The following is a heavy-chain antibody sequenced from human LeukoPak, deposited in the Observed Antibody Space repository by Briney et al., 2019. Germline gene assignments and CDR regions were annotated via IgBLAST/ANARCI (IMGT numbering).Heavy chain of an antibody. J-gene: IGHJ4*02. CDR3: AKTPTVTTLGFFDY. D-gene: IGHD4-17*01. CDR1: GFTFSSYW. V-gene: IGHV3-7*03. CDR2: IKQDGSEK. Sequence: GGSLRLSCAASGFTFSSYWMSWVRQAPGKGLEWVANIKQDGSEKYYVDSVKGRFTISRDNAKNSLYLQMNSLRAEDTAVYYCAKTPTVTTLGFFDYWGQGTLVTVSS.